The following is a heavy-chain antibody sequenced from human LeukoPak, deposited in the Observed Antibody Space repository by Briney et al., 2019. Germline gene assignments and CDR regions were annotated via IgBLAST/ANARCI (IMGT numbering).Heavy chain of an antibody. CDR1: GFTFSSYW. V-gene: IGHV3-7*01. CDR2: IKQDGSEK. Sequence: PGGSLRLSRAASGFTFSSYWMSWVRQAPGKGLEWVANIKQDGSEKYYVDSVKGRFTISRDNAKNSLYLQMNSLRAEDTAVYYCARDQWQWLAQVGANFDYWGQGTLVTVSS. CDR3: ARDQWQWLAQVGANFDY. J-gene: IGHJ4*02. D-gene: IGHD1-26*01.